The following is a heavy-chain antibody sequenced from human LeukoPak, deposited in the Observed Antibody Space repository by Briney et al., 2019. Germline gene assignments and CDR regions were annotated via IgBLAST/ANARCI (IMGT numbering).Heavy chain of an antibody. J-gene: IGHJ3*02. CDR2: MSNDGNNK. Sequence: GGSLRLSCAASGFTSSNFAMHWVRQAPGKGLEWVAVMSNDGNNKYYADSVKGRFTISRDNSKNTLYLQMNSLRAEDTAVYYCARDRYSSGWYGAFDIWGQGTMVTVSS. D-gene: IGHD6-19*01. CDR3: ARDRYSSGWYGAFDI. V-gene: IGHV3-30-3*01. CDR1: GFTSSNFA.